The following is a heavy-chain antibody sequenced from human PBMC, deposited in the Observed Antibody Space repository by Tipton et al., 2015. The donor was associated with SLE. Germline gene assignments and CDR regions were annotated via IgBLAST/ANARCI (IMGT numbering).Heavy chain of an antibody. CDR2: ISSNGGGT. V-gene: IGHV3-64*02. CDR1: GFTFSSYA. Sequence: SLRLSCAASGFTFSSYAMHWVRQAPGKGLEYVSAISSNGGGTYYADSVKGRFTISRDNSKNTLYLQMGSLRAEDMAVYYCARDRSDDYGDSLGMAVWGQGTTVTVSS. J-gene: IGHJ6*02. CDR3: ARDRSDDYGDSLGMAV. D-gene: IGHD4-17*01.